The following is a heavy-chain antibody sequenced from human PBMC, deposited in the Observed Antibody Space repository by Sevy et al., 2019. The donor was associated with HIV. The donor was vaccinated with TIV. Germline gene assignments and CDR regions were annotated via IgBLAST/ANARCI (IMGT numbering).Heavy chain of an antibody. J-gene: IGHJ4*02. CDR2: VSNDGTYK. CDR1: GFTFSSYY. Sequence: GGSLRLSCAASGFTFSSYYMHWVRQAPGKGLEWVAVVSNDGTYKYYADSVKGRFTISRDNSKNTLYLQMNTLRAEDPDVYFCEKDSWEDYHDSSGYSHGAFDSWGQGTLVTVSS. V-gene: IGHV3-30*18. CDR3: EKDSWEDYHDSSGYSHGAFDS. D-gene: IGHD3-22*01.